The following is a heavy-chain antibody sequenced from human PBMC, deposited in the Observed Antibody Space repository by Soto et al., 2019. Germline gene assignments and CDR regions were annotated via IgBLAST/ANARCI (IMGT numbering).Heavy chain of an antibody. V-gene: IGHV1-18*01. Sequence: QVPLVQSGAEVKNPGASVKVSCKTSGYTFTKYGVGWVRQAPGQGLEWMGWISGSSGNANYAEKVQSRITLTTDTSTSTAYIELRRLRSDETAVYYCAREMIGRGGEYDYWGQGTLVTVSS. CDR3: AREMIGRGGEYDY. CDR1: GYTFTKYG. CDR2: ISGSSGNA. J-gene: IGHJ4*02. D-gene: IGHD3-16*01.